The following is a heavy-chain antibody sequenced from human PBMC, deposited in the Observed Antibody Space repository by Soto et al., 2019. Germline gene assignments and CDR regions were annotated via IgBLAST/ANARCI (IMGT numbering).Heavy chain of an antibody. J-gene: IGHJ5*02. V-gene: IGHV1-8*01. CDR3: VRGGFLSHDHVIIAPATLGFDP. CDR1: GYTFTTYD. D-gene: IGHD2-2*01. CDR2: MNPKRTNT. Sequence: QVQLMQSGAEVKKPGASVKVSCKASGYTFTTYDINWVRQAPGQGLEWMGWMNPKRTNTGYAEKFQGRVTLTRDTSISTAYMELSSLRYEDTAVYYCVRGGFLSHDHVIIAPATLGFDPWGQGTLVTVSS.